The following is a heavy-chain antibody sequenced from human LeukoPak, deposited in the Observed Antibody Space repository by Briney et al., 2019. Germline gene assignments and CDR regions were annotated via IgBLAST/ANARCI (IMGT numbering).Heavy chain of an antibody. CDR3: ASEVIGGNCA. CDR2: ISSSSSYI. J-gene: IGHJ4*02. CDR1: GFSFSSYD. Sequence: PGGSLRLSCAASGFSFSSYDMNWVRQAPGKGLEWVSSISSSSSYIYYADSVKGRFIISRDNAKNSLYLQMDSLRAEDTAVYYCASEVIGGNCAWGPGTLVTVSS. V-gene: IGHV3-21*01. D-gene: IGHD4-23*01.